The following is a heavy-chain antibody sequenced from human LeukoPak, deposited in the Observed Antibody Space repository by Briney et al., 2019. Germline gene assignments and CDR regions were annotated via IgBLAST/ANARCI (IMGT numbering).Heavy chain of an antibody. CDR3: ARFGHSGYDDAFDI. CDR1: GGSISSYY. CDR2: IYYSGST. D-gene: IGHD5-12*01. J-gene: IGHJ3*02. Sequence: SETLSLTCTVSGGSISSYYWSWIRQPPGKGLEWIGYIYYSGSTNYNPSLKSRVTISVDTSKNQFSLKLSSVTAADTAVYYCARFGHSGYDDAFDIWGQGTMVTVSS. V-gene: IGHV4-59*01.